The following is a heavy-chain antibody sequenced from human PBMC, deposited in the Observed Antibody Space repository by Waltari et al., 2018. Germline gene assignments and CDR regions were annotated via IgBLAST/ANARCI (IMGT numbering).Heavy chain of an antibody. D-gene: IGHD2-8*01. CDR2: IWNDGSNK. J-gene: IGHJ6*02. CDR1: GFTFSSYG. Sequence: QVQLVESGGGVVQPGRSLRLSCAASGFTFSSYGMHWVRQAPGKGLEWVAVIWNDGSNKYKADSVKGRFTISRDNSKNTLYLQMNSLRAEDTAVYYCARDNGLVGYYYGMDVWGQGTTVTVSS. CDR3: ARDNGLVGYYYGMDV. V-gene: IGHV3-33*01.